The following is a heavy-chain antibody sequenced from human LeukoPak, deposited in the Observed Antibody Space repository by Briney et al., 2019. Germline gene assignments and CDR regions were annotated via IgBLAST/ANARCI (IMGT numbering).Heavy chain of an antibody. J-gene: IGHJ4*02. CDR2: IRYDGSIK. CDR1: GFTFRNYG. D-gene: IGHD3-10*01. V-gene: IGHV3-30*02. Sequence: GGSLRLSCAPSGFTFRNYGMHWVRLAPGKGRGWVAFIRYDGSIKYYVDSVKGRFTVSRDNSKNTLYLQMNSLRAEDTAIYYCAKDVYVGGDYFDYWGQGTLVTVSS. CDR3: AKDVYVGGDYFDY.